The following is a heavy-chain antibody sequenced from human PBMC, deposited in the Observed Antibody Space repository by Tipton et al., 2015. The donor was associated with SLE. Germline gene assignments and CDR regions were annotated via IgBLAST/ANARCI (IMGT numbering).Heavy chain of an antibody. D-gene: IGHD1-26*01. CDR1: GGSISSGSYY. Sequence: TLSLTCNVSGGSISSGSYYWTWIRQPAGKGLEWIGRINTSGNSNYNPSLKSRVTISVDTSKNQFSLKLSSVTAADTAVYYCARAAPTRVGATTFDYRGQGTLVTVSS. V-gene: IGHV4-61*02. CDR3: ARAAPTRVGATTFDY. J-gene: IGHJ4*02. CDR2: INTSGNS.